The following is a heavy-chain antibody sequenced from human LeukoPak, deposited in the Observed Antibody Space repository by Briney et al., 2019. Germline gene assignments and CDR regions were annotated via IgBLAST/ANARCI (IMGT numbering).Heavy chain of an antibody. V-gene: IGHV1-69*13. D-gene: IGHD4-17*01. CDR2: VIPIFGTA. Sequence: ASVKVSCKASGGTFSSYAISWVRQAPGQGLEWMGGVIPIFGTANYAQKFQGRVTITADESTSTAYMELSSLRSEDTAVYYCARDIYDYGDYTHYYYMDVWGKGTTVTISS. CDR1: GGTFSSYA. J-gene: IGHJ6*03. CDR3: ARDIYDYGDYTHYYYMDV.